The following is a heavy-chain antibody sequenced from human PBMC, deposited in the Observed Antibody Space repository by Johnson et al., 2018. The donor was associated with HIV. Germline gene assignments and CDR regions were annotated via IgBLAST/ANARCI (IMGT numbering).Heavy chain of an antibody. CDR1: GFTFSSYA. J-gene: IGHJ3*02. CDR2: ISYDGSNK. V-gene: IGHV3-30-3*01. CDR3: ARDLDTAMVTCAFDI. Sequence: QVQLVESGGGVVQPGRSLRLSCAASGFTFSSYAMHWVRQAPGTGLEWVAVISYDGSNKYYADSVKGRFTISRDNSKNTLYLQMNSLRAEDTAVYYCARDLDTAMVTCAFDIWGQGTMVTVSS. D-gene: IGHD5-18*01.